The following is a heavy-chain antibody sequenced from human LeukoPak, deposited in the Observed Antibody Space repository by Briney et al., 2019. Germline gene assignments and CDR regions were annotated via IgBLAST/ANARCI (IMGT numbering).Heavy chain of an antibody. V-gene: IGHV4-61*02. J-gene: IGHJ4*02. CDR2: IYTSGST. Sequence: PSQTLSLTCTVSGGSISSSSYYWGWIRQPPGKGLEWIGRIYTSGSTNYNPSLKSRVTMSVDTSKNQFSLKLSSVTAADTAVYCCARARLDCSSTSCYPYFDYWGQGTLVTVSS. D-gene: IGHD2-2*01. CDR3: ARARLDCSSTSCYPYFDY. CDR1: GGSISSSSYY.